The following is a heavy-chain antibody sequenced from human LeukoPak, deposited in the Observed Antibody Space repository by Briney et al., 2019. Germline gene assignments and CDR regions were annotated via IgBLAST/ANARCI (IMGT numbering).Heavy chain of an antibody. V-gene: IGHV3-23*01. Sequence: GGSLRLSCAASGFTFSSYAMTWVRQAPGKGLEWVSASTGSGGTTYYADSVMGRFTISRDNSKNTLYLQMNSLRAEDTAVYYCVTVRGLLKGATIFSFGYWGQGTLVIVFS. D-gene: IGHD5-24*01. CDR3: VTVRGLLKGATIFSFGY. CDR2: STGSGGTT. J-gene: IGHJ4*02. CDR1: GFTFSSYA.